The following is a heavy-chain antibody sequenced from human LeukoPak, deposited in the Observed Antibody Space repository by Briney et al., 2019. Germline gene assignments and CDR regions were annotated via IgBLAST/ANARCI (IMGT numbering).Heavy chain of an antibody. CDR1: GGSISSGSYY. CDR3: ARDRNYYDSSGYYTDAFDI. CDR2: IYTSGST. J-gene: IGHJ3*02. V-gene: IGHV4-61*02. D-gene: IGHD3-22*01. Sequence: PSQTLSLTCTVSGGSISSGSYYWSWIRQPAGKGLEWIGRIYTSGSTNYNPSLKSRVTISVDTSKNQFSLKLSSVTAADTAVYYCARDRNYYDSSGYYTDAFDIWGQGTVVTVSS.